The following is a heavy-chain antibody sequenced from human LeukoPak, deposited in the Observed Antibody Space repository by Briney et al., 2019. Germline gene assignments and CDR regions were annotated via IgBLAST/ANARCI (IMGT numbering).Heavy chain of an antibody. CDR1: GFTFSSYA. CDR2: ISSNGGST. J-gene: IGHJ4*02. CDR3: AREHYDYVWGSFHFEY. D-gene: IGHD3-16*01. Sequence: GGSLRLSCAASGFTFSSYAMHWVRQAPGKGLEYVSAISSNGGSTHYANSVKGRFTISRDNSKNTLYLQMGSLRAEDMAVYYCAREHYDYVWGSFHFEYWGQGTLVTVSS. V-gene: IGHV3-64*01.